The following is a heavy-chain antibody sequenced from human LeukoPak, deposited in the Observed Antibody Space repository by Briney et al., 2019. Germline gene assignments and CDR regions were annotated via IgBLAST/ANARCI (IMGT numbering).Heavy chain of an antibody. CDR1: GYSISSGHY. J-gene: IGHJ4*02. D-gene: IGHD6-13*01. V-gene: IGHV4-38-2*02. Sequence: SETLSLTCSVSGYSISSGHYWGWIRQPPGKGLEWIGTIYESGNTYYNPSLKSRVTISVDTSKNQFSLKLSSVTAADTAVYYCARGRIAAATPRYGYWGQGTPVTVSS. CDR3: ARGRIAAATPRYGY. CDR2: IYESGNT.